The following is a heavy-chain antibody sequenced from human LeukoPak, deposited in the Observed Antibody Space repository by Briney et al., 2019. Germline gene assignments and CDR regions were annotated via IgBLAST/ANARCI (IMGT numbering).Heavy chain of an antibody. D-gene: IGHD4-23*01. V-gene: IGHV1-46*01. CDR3: ARAGEYGGNSASGAFDI. Sequence: ASVKVSCKASGYTFTDYFMHWVRQAPGQGLEWMGIINPSGGSTSYAQKFQGRVTMTRDTSTSTVYMELSSLRSEDTAVYYCARAGEYGGNSASGAFDIWGQGTMVTVSS. J-gene: IGHJ3*02. CDR2: INPSGGST. CDR1: GYTFTDYF.